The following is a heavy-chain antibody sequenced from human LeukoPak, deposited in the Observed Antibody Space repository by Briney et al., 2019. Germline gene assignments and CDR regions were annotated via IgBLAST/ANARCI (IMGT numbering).Heavy chain of an antibody. V-gene: IGHV4-59*11. D-gene: IGHD1-26*01. J-gene: IGHJ4*02. CDR3: ARGTLVGSTDF. CDR2: FYDSGRT. CDR1: GGSISSHY. Sequence: PSETLSLTCTVSGGSISSHYWSWIRQPPGKGLEWIGFFYDSGRTNYSASLKSRVTISVDVSKKQFSLKLRPVTAADTAVYYCARGTLVGSTDFWGRGTLVTVSS.